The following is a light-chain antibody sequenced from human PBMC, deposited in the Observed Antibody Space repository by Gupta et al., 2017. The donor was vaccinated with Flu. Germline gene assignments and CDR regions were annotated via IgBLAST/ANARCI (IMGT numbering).Light chain of an antibody. CDR3: QQRSNWHVS. Sequence: EIVLTQSPATLSLSPGERATLSCRASQSISTDLAWYQQKPGQAPRLLIYDASNRATGIPARFSGSGSETDFTLTISSLEPEDFGVYYCQQRSNWHVSFGQGSKMEIK. J-gene: IGKJ2*03. CDR1: QSISTD. CDR2: DAS. V-gene: IGKV3-11*01.